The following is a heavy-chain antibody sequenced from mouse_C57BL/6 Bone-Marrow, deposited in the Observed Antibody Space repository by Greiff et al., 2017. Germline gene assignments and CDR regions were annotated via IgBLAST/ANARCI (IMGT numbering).Heavy chain of an antibody. CDR3: AREDYDKGRFAY. CDR2: IDPSDSYT. CDR1: GYTFTSYW. J-gene: IGHJ3*01. V-gene: IGHV1-69*01. D-gene: IGHD2-4*01. Sequence: QVQLQQPGAELVMPGASVKLSCKASGYTFTSYWMHWVKQRPGQGLEWIGEIDPSDSYTNYNQKFKGKSTLTVDKSASTAYMQLSSLTSEDSAVYYCAREDYDKGRFAYWGQGTLVTVSA.